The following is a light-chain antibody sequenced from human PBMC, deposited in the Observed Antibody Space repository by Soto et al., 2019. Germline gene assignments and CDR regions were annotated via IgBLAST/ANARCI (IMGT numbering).Light chain of an antibody. CDR3: QQYNNWRQT. Sequence: EIVLTQSPATLSLSPGERATLSCRASQSVSSYLAWYQQKPGQAPRLLLYGASARATGVPARFSGSGSGTQFTLTISSLQSEDFAVYYCQQYNNWRQTFGQGTKVDIK. V-gene: IGKV3-15*01. CDR1: QSVSSY. CDR2: GAS. J-gene: IGKJ1*01.